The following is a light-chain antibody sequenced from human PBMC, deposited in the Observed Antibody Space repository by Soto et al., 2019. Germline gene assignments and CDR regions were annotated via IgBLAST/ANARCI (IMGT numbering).Light chain of an antibody. J-gene: IGLJ1*01. CDR1: SSNIGAGYD. CDR2: GNS. Sequence: QSVLTQPPSVSGAPGQRVTISCTGSSSNIGAGYDVHWYQQLPGTAPKLLIYGNSNRPSGVPDRFSGSKSGTSGSLAITGVQAEDEADYYCQSYDSSLSGSNVFGTGTKVTVL. V-gene: IGLV1-40*01. CDR3: QSYDSSLSGSNV.